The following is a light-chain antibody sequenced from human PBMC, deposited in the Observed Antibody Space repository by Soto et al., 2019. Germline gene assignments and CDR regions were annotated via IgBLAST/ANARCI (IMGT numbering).Light chain of an antibody. Sequence: EIVMTQSPVTLSVSLGERATLSCRASQSVSGNLAWYQQKPGQAPRLLIYGASTGATGIPARFSGRGSGTEFTLTISSLQSEDFAVYYCQQYDNWPLTFGGGTKVDIK. CDR1: QSVSGN. CDR3: QQYDNWPLT. CDR2: GAS. J-gene: IGKJ4*01. V-gene: IGKV3-15*01.